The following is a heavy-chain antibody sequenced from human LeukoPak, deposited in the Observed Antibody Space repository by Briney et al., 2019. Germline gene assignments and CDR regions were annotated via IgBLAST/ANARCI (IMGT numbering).Heavy chain of an antibody. CDR3: TTGGAGIGSSGNPI. CDR1: GFTFSNAW. CDR2: IKSKTDGGTT. D-gene: IGHD3-22*01. J-gene: IGHJ3*02. V-gene: IGHV3-15*01. Sequence: GGSLRLSCAASGFTFSNAWMSWVRQAPGKGLEWVGRIKSKTDGGTTDYAAPVKGRFTISTDDSENTLYLQMNSLKTEDTAVYYCTTGGAGIGSSGNPIWGQGTMVTVSS.